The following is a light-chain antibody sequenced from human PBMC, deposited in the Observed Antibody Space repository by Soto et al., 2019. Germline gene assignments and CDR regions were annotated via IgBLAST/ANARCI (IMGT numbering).Light chain of an antibody. CDR3: QQYGSSPIT. J-gene: IGKJ5*01. V-gene: IGKV3-20*01. Sequence: EIVLTQSPATLSVSPGERVTLSCRASESVDINLAWYQQKPGQAPRLLIHGASSRATGIPDRISGSGSGTDFTLTISRLEPEDFAVYYCQQYGSSPITFGQGTRLEIK. CDR1: ESVDIN. CDR2: GAS.